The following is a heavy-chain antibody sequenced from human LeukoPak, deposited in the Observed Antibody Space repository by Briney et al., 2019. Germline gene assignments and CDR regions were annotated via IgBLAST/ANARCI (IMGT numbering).Heavy chain of an antibody. V-gene: IGHV1-2*02. Sequence: GASVKVSCKASGYTFTGYYMHWVRQAPGQGLEWMGWINPNSGGTNYAQKFQGRVTMTRDTSISTAYMELSRLRSDDTAVYYCASGIVVVVAAKGKGANAFDIWGQGTMVTVSS. CDR2: INPNSGGT. D-gene: IGHD2-15*01. J-gene: IGHJ3*02. CDR3: ASGIVVVVAAKGKGANAFDI. CDR1: GYTFTGYY.